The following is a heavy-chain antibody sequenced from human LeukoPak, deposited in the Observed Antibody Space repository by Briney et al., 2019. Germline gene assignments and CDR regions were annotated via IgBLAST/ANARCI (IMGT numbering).Heavy chain of an antibody. J-gene: IGHJ4*02. CDR1: GFTFSSYA. V-gene: IGHV3-30*04. CDR2: ISYDGSNK. Sequence: GGSLRLSCAASGFTFSSYAMHWVRQAPGKGLEWVAVISYDGSNKYYADSVKGRFTISRDNSKNTLYLQMNSLRAEDTAVYCCARGGPAAMPEVLDYWGQGTLVTVSS. CDR3: ARGGPAAMPEVLDY. D-gene: IGHD2-2*01.